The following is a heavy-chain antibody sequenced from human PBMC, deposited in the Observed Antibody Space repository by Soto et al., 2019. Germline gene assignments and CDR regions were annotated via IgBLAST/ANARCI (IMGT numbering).Heavy chain of an antibody. Sequence: QITLKESGPTLVKPTQTLTLTCTFSGFSLSTSGVGVGWIRQPPGKALEWLALIYWNDDKRYSPSLKSRLTITKDTSKNQVVLTMTNMDPVDTATYYCAHLSYDSSGYFPPSYWYFDLWGRDTLVTVSS. CDR1: GFSLSTSGVG. CDR3: AHLSYDSSGYFPPSYWYFDL. J-gene: IGHJ2*01. V-gene: IGHV2-5*01. CDR2: IYWNDDK. D-gene: IGHD3-22*01.